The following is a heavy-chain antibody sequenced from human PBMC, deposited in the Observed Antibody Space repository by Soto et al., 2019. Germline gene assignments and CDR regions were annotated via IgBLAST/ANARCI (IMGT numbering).Heavy chain of an antibody. CDR1: GFTFSSRA. CDR2: ISGSGDRT. Sequence: EVQLLDSGGGSVQVGGSLRLSCAASGFTFSSRAMSWVRQAPGKGLEWVADISGSGDRTYYADSVKGRFTISRDNSKNTLYLQKNSLRAEDTAVYYCASEDRWDGSGATDYWGQGTMVTVSS. V-gene: IGHV3-23*01. J-gene: IGHJ4*02. D-gene: IGHD3-10*01. CDR3: ASEDRWDGSGATDY.